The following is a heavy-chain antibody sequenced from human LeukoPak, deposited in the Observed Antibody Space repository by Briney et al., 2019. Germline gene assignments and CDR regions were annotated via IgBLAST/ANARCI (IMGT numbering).Heavy chain of an antibody. V-gene: IGHV3-23*01. CDR1: GFTFSSYG. CDR3: AKDRRGYSSGRMDV. CDR2: ISGSGGST. J-gene: IGHJ6*04. D-gene: IGHD6-19*01. Sequence: GGSLRLSCAASGFTFSSYGMSWVRQAPGKGLEWVSAISGSGGSTYYADSVKGRFTISRDNSKNMLYLQMNSLRAEDTAVYYCAKDRRGYSSGRMDVWGKGTTGTISS.